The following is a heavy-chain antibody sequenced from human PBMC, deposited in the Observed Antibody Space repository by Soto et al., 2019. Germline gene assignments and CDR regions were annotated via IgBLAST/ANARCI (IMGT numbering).Heavy chain of an antibody. CDR3: AKTWWFGALFQYYFDY. CDR2: ISGSGGST. D-gene: IGHD3-10*01. V-gene: IGHV3-23*01. CDR1: GFTFSSYA. Sequence: GGSLRLSCAASGFTFSSYAMSWVRQAPGKGLEWVSAISGSGGSTYYADSVKGRFTISRDDSENTLYLQMNSLRAEDTAVYYCAKTWWFGALFQYYFDYWGQGTLVTVSS. J-gene: IGHJ4*02.